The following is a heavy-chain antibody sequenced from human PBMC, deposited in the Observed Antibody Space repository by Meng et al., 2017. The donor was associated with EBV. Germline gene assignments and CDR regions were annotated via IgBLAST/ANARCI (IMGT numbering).Heavy chain of an antibody. CDR3: ARRVVTGGFFDY. J-gene: IGHJ4*02. V-gene: IGHV3-11*01. Sequence: QVQLVESGGGLDKPGGSLRLCCAACGFTFSDYYMSWIRKAPVKGLEWVSYISSSGSPIYYADSVKGRFTISRDNAKNSLYLQMNSLRAEDTAVYYCARRVVTGGFFDYWGQGTLVTVSS. CDR1: GFTFSDYY. CDR2: ISSSGSPI. D-gene: IGHD2-21*02.